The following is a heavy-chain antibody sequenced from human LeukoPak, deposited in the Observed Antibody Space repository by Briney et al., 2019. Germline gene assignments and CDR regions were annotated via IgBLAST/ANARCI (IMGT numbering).Heavy chain of an antibody. D-gene: IGHD3-10*01. CDR2: INPNCGGT. V-gene: IGHV1-2*04. CDR1: GYTFTGYD. J-gene: IGHJ4*02. CDR3: ARDRHYGSGSYYFDY. Sequence: ASVKVSCKTSGYTFTGYDMHWVRQAPGQGLEWMGRINPNCGGTNYAQKFQGWVTMTRDTSISTAYMELNRLRSDDTAVYYCARDRHYGSGSYYFDYWGQGTLVTVSS.